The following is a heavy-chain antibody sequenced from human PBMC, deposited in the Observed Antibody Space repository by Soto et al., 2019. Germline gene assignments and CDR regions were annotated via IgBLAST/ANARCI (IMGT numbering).Heavy chain of an antibody. CDR3: ARDHKWDGMDV. V-gene: IGHV4-31*03. J-gene: IGHJ6*02. Sequence: SETLSLTCTVSGASITSGHYYWSWVRHHPGKGLEWIGNIFYTYSGSTLYNPSLKSRVTISVDTSKNQFSLKLSSATAADTAVYYCARDHKWDGMDVWGQGTTGTVSS. CDR1: GASITSGHYY. D-gene: IGHD1-26*01. CDR2: IFYTYSGST.